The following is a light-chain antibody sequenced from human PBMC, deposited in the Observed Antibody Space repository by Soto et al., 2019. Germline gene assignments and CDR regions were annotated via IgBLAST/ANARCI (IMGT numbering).Light chain of an antibody. CDR1: SSDVGGYNY. CDR2: EVS. J-gene: IGLJ7*01. Sequence: QSALTQPASVSGSPGQSITISCTGTSSDVGGYNYVSWYQQYPGKAPKLMIYEVSDRPSGVSNRFSGSKSGNTASLTISGLQAEDEAGYYCSSYTSNNTWVFGGGTQLTVL. CDR3: SSYTSNNTWV. V-gene: IGLV2-14*01.